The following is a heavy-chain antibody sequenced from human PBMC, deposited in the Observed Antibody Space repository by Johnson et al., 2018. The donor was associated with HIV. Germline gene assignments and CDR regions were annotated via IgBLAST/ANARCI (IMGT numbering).Heavy chain of an antibody. CDR3: TTDPWGSDAFDI. CDR1: GVTFRKFA. D-gene: IGHD7-27*01. Sequence: EVQLVESGGGLIQPGRSLRLSCTGSGVTFRKFAMGWVRRAPGKGLEWAGRTRNKANSYTTGYAASVKGRFTISRDDSKNSLYLQMNSLKTEDTAVYYCTTDPWGSDAFDIWGQGTMVTVSS. CDR2: TRNKANSYTT. J-gene: IGHJ3*02. V-gene: IGHV3-72*01.